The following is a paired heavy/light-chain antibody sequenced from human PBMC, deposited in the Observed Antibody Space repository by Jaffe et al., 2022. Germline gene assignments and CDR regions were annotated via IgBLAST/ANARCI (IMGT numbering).Heavy chain of an antibody. CDR1: GFTFSYYA. V-gene: IGHV3-23*01. D-gene: IGHD3-10*01. CDR3: AQDVMFYYGSERRNTHDY. CDR2: ISTDYNT. Sequence: ELQLLESGGGLVQPGGSLRLSCAASGFTFSYYAMSWVRQGPGKGLEWVSSISTDYNTHYADSVKGRFTISRDNSRDTLFLQMNSLRAEDTAVYYCAQDVMFYYGSERRNTHDYWGQGTLVTVSS. J-gene: IGHJ4*02.
Light chain of an antibody. Sequence: DIQLTQSPSFLSASVGDRVTITCRASQGITSYLAWYQQKPGKAPKLLIYAASTLQGGVPSRFSGSGSGTEFTLTISSLQPEDFATYYCQQVNSYPLTFGGGTKVEIK. CDR1: QGITSY. CDR3: QQVNSYPLT. J-gene: IGKJ4*01. V-gene: IGKV1-9*01. CDR2: AAS.